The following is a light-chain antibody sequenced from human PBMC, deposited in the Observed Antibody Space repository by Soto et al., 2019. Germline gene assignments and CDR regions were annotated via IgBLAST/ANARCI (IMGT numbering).Light chain of an antibody. V-gene: IGKV1-39*01. Sequence: DIQMTQSPSSLSASVGDRVTITCRASQSISSYLNWYQQKPGKAPKXLIYAASSLQSGVPSRFSGSGSGTDLTITISSLQPEDFETYYCQQSYSTPRTFGQGTRLDIK. CDR1: QSISSY. CDR2: AAS. CDR3: QQSYSTPRT. J-gene: IGKJ5*01.